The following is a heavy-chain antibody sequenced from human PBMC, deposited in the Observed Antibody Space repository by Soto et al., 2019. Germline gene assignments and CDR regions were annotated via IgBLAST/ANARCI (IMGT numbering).Heavy chain of an antibody. V-gene: IGHV3-48*01. D-gene: IGHD5-12*01. Sequence: EVQLVESGGDLVQPGGSLRLSCAASGFTFSSYSMNWVRQAPGKGLEWVSYISSSSSMIYYADSVKGRFTISRDNAKNSLYLQMNSLRAEDTAVYYCARDNVGPLDIVATGDYWGQGTLVTVSS. CDR1: GFTFSSYS. CDR2: ISSSSSMI. J-gene: IGHJ4*02. CDR3: ARDNVGPLDIVATGDY.